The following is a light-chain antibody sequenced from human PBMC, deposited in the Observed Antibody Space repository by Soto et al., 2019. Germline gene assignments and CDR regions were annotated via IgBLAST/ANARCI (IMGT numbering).Light chain of an antibody. CDR2: GAS. Sequence: EIVLTQSPDTLSLSPGERVTLSCRASQRMTNNFLAWFQQKPGRAPRLLIDGASTRASGVPDRFTGGGSGTDFVLTISRVEPEDFAVYYCQQYGRSPFTFGQGTKLQIK. CDR1: QRMTNNF. V-gene: IGKV3-20*01. CDR3: QQYGRSPFT. J-gene: IGKJ2*01.